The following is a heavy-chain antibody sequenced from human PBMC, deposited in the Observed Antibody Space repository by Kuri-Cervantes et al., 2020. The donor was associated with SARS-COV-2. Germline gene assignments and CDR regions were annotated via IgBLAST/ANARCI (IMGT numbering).Heavy chain of an antibody. D-gene: IGHD2-8*01. V-gene: IGHV3-13*03. CDR1: GFTFSSYD. J-gene: IGHJ1*01. CDR3: ARDFPAYCTNGVCYSEYFQH. CDR2: IGTAGDT. Sequence: GGSLRLSCAACGFTFSSYDMHWVRQATGKGLEWVSAIGTAGDTYYPGSVKGQFTISRDNAKNSLYLQMNSLRAEDTAVYYCARDFPAYCTNGVCYSEYFQHWGQGTLVTVSS.